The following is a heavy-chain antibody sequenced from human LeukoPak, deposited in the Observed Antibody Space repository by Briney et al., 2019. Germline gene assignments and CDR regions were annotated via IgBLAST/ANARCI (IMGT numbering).Heavy chain of an antibody. Sequence: GGSLRLSCAASGFTFSSYEMNWVRQAPGKXXXXXXXXXXXXXTIYYADSVKGRFTISRDNAKNSLYLQMNSLRAEDTPVYYCARDRVVVVPSAYYYYGIDVWGQGTTVTVSS. CDR3: ARDRVVVVPSAYYYYGIDV. D-gene: IGHD2-2*01. CDR1: GFTFSSYE. CDR2: XXXXXXTI. J-gene: IGHJ6*02. V-gene: IGHV3-48*03.